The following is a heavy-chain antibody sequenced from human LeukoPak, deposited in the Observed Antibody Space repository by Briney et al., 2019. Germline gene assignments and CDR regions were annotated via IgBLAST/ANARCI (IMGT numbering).Heavy chain of an antibody. D-gene: IGHD3-22*01. Sequence: SETLSLTCAVSGGSIDSSSYYWSWIRQSPGKGLEWIGETYHSGSTNHNPSLKSRVTMSLDTSKNQFSLKLTSVTAADTAVYYCVRSPTFYYDSSAYDHFDFWGQGTLVTVFS. CDR2: TYHSGST. V-gene: IGHV4-39*07. CDR3: VRSPTFYYDSSAYDHFDF. J-gene: IGHJ4*02. CDR1: GGSIDSSSYY.